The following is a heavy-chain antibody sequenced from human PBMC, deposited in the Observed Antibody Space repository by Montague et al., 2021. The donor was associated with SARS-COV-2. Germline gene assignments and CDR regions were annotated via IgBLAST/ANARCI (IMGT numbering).Heavy chain of an antibody. D-gene: IGHD2-15*01. V-gene: IGHV4-34*01. J-gene: IGHJ6*02. CDR3: ARVSGCSGGSCYSECDPYYDYGMDV. Sequence: SETLSLTCAVYGGSFSGYYWSWIRQPPGKGLEWIGEINHSGSTNYNPSLKSRVTISVDTYKNQFSLKLSYVTAADTAVYYCARVSGCSGGSCYSECDPYYDYGMDVWGQGTTVTVAS. CDR1: GGSFSGYY. CDR2: INHSGST.